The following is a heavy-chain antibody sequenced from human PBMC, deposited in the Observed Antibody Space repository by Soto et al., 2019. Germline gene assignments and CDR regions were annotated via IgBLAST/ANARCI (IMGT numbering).Heavy chain of an antibody. CDR2: ISPIFGTA. J-gene: IGHJ4*02. Sequence: QVQLVQSGAEVKKPGSSVKVSCKASGGTFSSYAISWVRQAPGQGLEWMGGISPIFGTANYAQKFQGRVTITADESTSKAYMEMSSLRSEDTAVYYCASSVRDYVWGSYRWNFDYWGQGTLVTVSS. D-gene: IGHD3-16*02. V-gene: IGHV1-69*01. CDR3: ASSVRDYVWGSYRWNFDY. CDR1: GGTFSSYA.